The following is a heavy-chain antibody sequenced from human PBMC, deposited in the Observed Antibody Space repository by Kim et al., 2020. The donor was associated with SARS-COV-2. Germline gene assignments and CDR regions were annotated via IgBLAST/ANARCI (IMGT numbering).Heavy chain of an antibody. D-gene: IGHD3-9*01. CDR2: IYYSGST. Sequence: SETLSLTCTVSGGSISSSSYYWGWLRQPPGKGLEWIGSIYYSGSTYYNPSLKSRVTISVDTSKNQFSLKLSSVTAADTAVYYCASRQTYYDILTGYSFDYGGQGTLVTVCS. CDR1: GGSISSSSYY. CDR3: ASRQTYYDILTGYSFDY. J-gene: IGHJ4*02. V-gene: IGHV4-39*01.